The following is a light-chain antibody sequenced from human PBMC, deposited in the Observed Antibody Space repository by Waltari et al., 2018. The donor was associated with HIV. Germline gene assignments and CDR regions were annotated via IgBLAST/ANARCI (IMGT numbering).Light chain of an antibody. Sequence: EVVMTQSPATLPVSPGERATLSGRASQSAHSHVAWYQHRAGQAHRPLIYGASTRATGVAARFSGSGAGTEFTLTISSLQSEDVAVYYCQQYNHWPPYTFGQGTKLEIK. CDR3: QQYNHWPPYT. V-gene: IGKV3-15*01. CDR1: QSAHSH. CDR2: GAS. J-gene: IGKJ2*01.